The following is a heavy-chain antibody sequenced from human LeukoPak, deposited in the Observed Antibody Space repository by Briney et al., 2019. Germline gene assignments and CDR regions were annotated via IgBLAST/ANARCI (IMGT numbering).Heavy chain of an antibody. CDR2: INQSGST. V-gene: IGHV4-34*01. CDR1: GGSFSGYY. D-gene: IGHD2-2*01. Sequence: PSETLSLTCAVYGGSFSGYYWSWIRQPPGKGLEWIGEINQSGSTNYNPSLKSRVTISVDTSKNQFSLKLSSVTAADTAVYYCARGASIVVVPAAIKRRNNWFDPWGQGTLVTVSS. J-gene: IGHJ5*02. CDR3: ARGASIVVVPAAIKRRNNWFDP.